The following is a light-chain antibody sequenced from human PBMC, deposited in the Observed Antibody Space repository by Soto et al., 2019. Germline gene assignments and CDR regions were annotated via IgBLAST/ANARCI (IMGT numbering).Light chain of an antibody. CDR3: LQHNSSPYT. Sequence: DIQMTQSPSSLSASVGDRVTITCRASQGIIHDLGWYQQKPGKAPKRLIYAAPSLQSGDPSRFSGSGSGTEFTLTSSELQPEDFATYYCLQHNSSPYTFGQGTKLEIK. J-gene: IGKJ2*01. CDR2: AAP. CDR1: QGIIHD. V-gene: IGKV1-17*02.